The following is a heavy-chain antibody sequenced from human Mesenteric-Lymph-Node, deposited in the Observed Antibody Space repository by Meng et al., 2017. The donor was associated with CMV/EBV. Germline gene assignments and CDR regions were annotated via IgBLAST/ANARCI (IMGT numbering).Heavy chain of an antibody. CDR3: ARGSSYDILTGYFDY. Sequence: QWGAGPLKPSETLSVTCAVHGGSFSGYYWNWIRQSPEKGLEWIGEINHSGSTTYNPSFTSRIIISVDTSTNQISLNMSSVTAADTAVYYCARGSSYDILTGYFDYWGQGALVTVSS. D-gene: IGHD3-9*01. V-gene: IGHV4-34*01. J-gene: IGHJ4*02. CDR2: INHSGST. CDR1: GGSFSGYY.